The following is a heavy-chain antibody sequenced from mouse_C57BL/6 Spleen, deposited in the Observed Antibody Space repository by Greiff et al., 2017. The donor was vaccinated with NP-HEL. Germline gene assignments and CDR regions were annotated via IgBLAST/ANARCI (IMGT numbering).Heavy chain of an antibody. CDR1: GYAFSSSW. Sequence: VQLQESGPELVKPGASVKISCKASGYAFSSSWMNWVKQRPGKGLEWIGRIYPGDGDTNYNGKFKGKATLTADKPSSNYYMQRSSLTSEDSAVYVCARGRLLTRGFYWGQGTLVTVSA. D-gene: IGHD2-3*01. CDR2: IYPGDGDT. J-gene: IGHJ3*01. CDR3: ARGRLLTRGFY. V-gene: IGHV1-82*01.